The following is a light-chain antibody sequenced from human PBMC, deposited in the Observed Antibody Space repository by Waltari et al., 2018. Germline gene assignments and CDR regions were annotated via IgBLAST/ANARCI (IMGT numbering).Light chain of an antibody. CDR2: MGS. CDR3: MQALQTPPT. CDR1: QSLLHNNGYNF. J-gene: IGKJ5*01. V-gene: IGKV2-28*01. Sequence: DIVMTQSPLSLPVTPGEPASISCRSSQSLLHNNGYNFLDWYLQKLGQSPQLLIYMGSNRASGVPDRFSGSGSGTDFTLKISRVEAEDVGVYYCMQALQTPPTFGQGTRLEIK.